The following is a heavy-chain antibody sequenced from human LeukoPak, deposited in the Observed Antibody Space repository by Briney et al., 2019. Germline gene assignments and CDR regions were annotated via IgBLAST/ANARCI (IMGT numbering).Heavy chain of an antibody. CDR1: GFTVSGNY. D-gene: IGHD2-2*01. CDR3: ARALYCSSTSCYEAPIDY. CDR2: ISSSSSTI. V-gene: IGHV3-11*04. J-gene: IGHJ4*02. Sequence: GGSLRLSCAASGFTVSGNYMSWVRQAPGKGLEWVSYISSSSSTIYYADSVKGRFTISRDNAKNSLYLQMNSLRAEDTAVYYCARALYCSSTSCYEAPIDYWGQGTLVTVSS.